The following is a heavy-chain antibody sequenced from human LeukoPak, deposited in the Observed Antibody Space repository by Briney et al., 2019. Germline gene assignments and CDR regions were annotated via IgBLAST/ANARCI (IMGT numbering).Heavy chain of an antibody. D-gene: IGHD4-23*01. V-gene: IGHV1-46*01. CDR2: INPSGGST. J-gene: IGHJ4*02. Sequence: ASVKVSCKASGYTFTSYYMHWVRQAPGQGLEWVGIINPSGGSTSYAQKFQGRVTMTRDTSTSTVYMELSSLRSEDTAVYYCARDVAYYGGNSGTGFDYWGQGTLVTVSS. CDR3: ARDVAYYGGNSGTGFDY. CDR1: GYTFTSYY.